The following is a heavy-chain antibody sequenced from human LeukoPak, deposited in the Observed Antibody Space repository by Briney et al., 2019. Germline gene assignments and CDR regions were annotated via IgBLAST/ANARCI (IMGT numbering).Heavy chain of an antibody. Sequence: PGGSLRLSCAASGFTFSDYYMSWIRQAPGKGLEWVSYISSSSSYTNYADSVKGRFTISRDNAKNSLYLQMNSLRAEDTAVYYCARGEAVAGTIYYYYGMDVWGQGTTVTVSS. CDR1: GFTFSDYY. CDR3: ARGEAVAGTIYYYYGMDV. CDR2: ISSSSSYT. J-gene: IGHJ6*02. V-gene: IGHV3-11*05. D-gene: IGHD6-19*01.